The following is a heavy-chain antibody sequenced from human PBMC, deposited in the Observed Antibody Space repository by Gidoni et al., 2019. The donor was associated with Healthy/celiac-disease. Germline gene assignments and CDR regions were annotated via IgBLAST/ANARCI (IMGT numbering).Heavy chain of an antibody. D-gene: IGHD2-15*01. CDR3: ASTPPGYCSGGSCYSRTYFDY. V-gene: IGHV3-48*01. CDR1: GFTFSIYR. Sequence: EVQLVESGGGLVQPGGSLRLSCAASGFTFSIYRMNWFRQAPGKGLEGVSYISSSSSTIYYADSVKGRFTISRDNAKNSLYLQMNSLRAEDTAVYYCASTPPGYCSGGSCYSRTYFDYWGQGTLVTVSS. CDR2: ISSSSSTI. J-gene: IGHJ4*02.